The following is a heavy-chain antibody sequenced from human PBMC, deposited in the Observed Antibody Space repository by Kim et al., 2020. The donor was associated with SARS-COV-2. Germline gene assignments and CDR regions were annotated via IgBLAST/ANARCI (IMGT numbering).Heavy chain of an antibody. J-gene: IGHJ4*02. CDR3: ATDTYGSGPPVDY. Sequence: DAVKGRFIISRDNAKNSLYLQMDSLRVEDTAIYYCATDTYGSGPPVDYWGQGTLVTDSS. V-gene: IGHV3-7*01. D-gene: IGHD3-10*01.